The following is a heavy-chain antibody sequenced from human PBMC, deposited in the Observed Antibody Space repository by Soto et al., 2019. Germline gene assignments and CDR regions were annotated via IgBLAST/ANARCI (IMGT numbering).Heavy chain of an antibody. J-gene: IGHJ4*02. D-gene: IGHD4-17*01. V-gene: IGHV4-34*01. CDR3: ARDATTVTSEPFDY. CDR2: INQSGST. CDR1: GGSFSGYY. Sequence: QVQLQQWGAGLLKPSETLSLTCAVYGGSFSGYYWSWIRQPPGKGLEWIGEINQSGSTNYNPSLKSRVTISVDTSKNQFSLKLSSVTAADTAVYYCARDATTVTSEPFDYWGQGTLVTVSS.